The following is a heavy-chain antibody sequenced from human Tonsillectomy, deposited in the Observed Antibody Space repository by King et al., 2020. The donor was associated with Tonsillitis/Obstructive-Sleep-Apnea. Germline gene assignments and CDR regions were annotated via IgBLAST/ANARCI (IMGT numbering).Heavy chain of an antibody. D-gene: IGHD6-6*01. CDR3: AVSGWTAARPY. CDR1: GFTFSSYW. CDR2: LNSDGSGT. J-gene: IGHJ4*02. Sequence: VQLVESGGGSVQPGGSLRLSCAASGFTFSSYWMHWVRQAPGKGLVWVSRLNSDGSGTSYADSVRGRFTISRDSAKNTLYLQMNRLRAEDAAVYYCAVSGWTAARPYWGQGTLVTVSS. V-gene: IGHV3-74*02.